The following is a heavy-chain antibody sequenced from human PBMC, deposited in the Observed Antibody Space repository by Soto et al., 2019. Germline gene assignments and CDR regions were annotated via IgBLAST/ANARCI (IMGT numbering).Heavy chain of an antibody. CDR1: GDSISNNNFY. J-gene: IGHJ6*03. D-gene: IGHD3-10*01. V-gene: IGHV4-39*01. Sequence: PSETLSLTCTASGDSISNNNFYWGWIRQPPGKGLEWIGTIYHSGSTYYNPSLKSRVTISVDTSNNQLSLKLSSVTAADTAVYYCARHYGYYSHYMDVWTKGTTVTVSS. CDR2: IYHSGST. CDR3: ARHYGYYSHYMDV.